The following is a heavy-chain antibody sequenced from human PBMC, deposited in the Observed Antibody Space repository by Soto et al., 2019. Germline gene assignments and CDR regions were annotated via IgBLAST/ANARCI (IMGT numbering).Heavy chain of an antibody. D-gene: IGHD5-18*01. Sequence: ASVKVSCKASGYTFTGYYMHWVRQAPGQGLEWMGWINPNSGGTNYAQKFQGRVTMTRDTSISTAYMELSRLRSDDTAVYYCARDMDTDMVTGAFDIWGKGPMVTV. CDR3: ARDMDTDMVTGAFDI. V-gene: IGHV1-2*02. CDR1: GYTFTGYY. J-gene: IGHJ3*02. CDR2: INPNSGGT.